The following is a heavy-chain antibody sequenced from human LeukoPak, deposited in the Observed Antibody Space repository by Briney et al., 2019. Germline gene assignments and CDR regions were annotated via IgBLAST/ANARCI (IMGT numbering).Heavy chain of an antibody. D-gene: IGHD3-22*01. Sequence: GGSLRLSCAASGFTFSSYSMNWVRQAPGKGLEWVSSISSSSSYIYYADSVKGRFTISRDNAKNSLYLQMNSLRAEDTAVYYCATDPYYDSSGYYFRFDPWGQGTLVTVSS. CDR2: ISSSSSYI. CDR1: GFTFSSYS. V-gene: IGHV3-21*04. J-gene: IGHJ5*02. CDR3: ATDPYYDSSGYYFRFDP.